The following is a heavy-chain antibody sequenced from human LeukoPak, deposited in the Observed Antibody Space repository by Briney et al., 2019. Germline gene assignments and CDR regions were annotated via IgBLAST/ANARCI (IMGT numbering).Heavy chain of an antibody. CDR3: ARVIPSSPGLRYFDWLRSDWFDP. J-gene: IGHJ5*02. D-gene: IGHD3-9*01. Sequence: SETLSLTCTVSGGSISSGDYYWSWIRQPPGKGLEWIGYIYYSGSTYYNPSLKSRVTISVDTSKNQFSLKLGSVTAADTAVYYCARVIPSSPGLRYFDWLRSDWFDPWGQGTLVTVSS. V-gene: IGHV4-30-4*01. CDR1: GGSISSGDYY. CDR2: IYYSGST.